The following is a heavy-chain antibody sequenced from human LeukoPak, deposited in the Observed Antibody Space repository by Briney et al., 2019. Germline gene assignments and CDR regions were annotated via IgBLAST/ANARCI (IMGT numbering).Heavy chain of an antibody. V-gene: IGHV3-21*01. J-gene: IGHJ5*02. Sequence: PGGSLRLSCAASGFTFSSYSMNWVRQAPGKGMEWVSSISSSSSYIYYADSVKGRFTISRDNAKNSLYLQMNSLRAEDTAVYYCARDPYYYGSGSYYNPSRSRFDPWGQGTLVTVSS. CDR3: ARDPYYYGSGSYYNPSRSRFDP. D-gene: IGHD3-10*01. CDR1: GFTFSSYS. CDR2: ISSSSSYI.